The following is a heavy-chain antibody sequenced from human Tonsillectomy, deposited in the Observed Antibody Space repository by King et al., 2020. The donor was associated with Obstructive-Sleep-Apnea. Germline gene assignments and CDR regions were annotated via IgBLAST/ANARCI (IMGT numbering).Heavy chain of an antibody. V-gene: IGHV4-38-2*02. CDR3: AREGYGP. Sequence: QLQESGPGLVKPSETLSLTCTVSGYSINSGYYWGWIRQPPGKGLEWIGSVYHIGNTYYNPSLKIRVTISVHTSQNQFSLRLFSVTAADTAVYYCAREGYGPWGQGALVTVSS. J-gene: IGHJ5*02. CDR1: GYSINSGYY. D-gene: IGHD5-12*01. CDR2: VYHIGNT.